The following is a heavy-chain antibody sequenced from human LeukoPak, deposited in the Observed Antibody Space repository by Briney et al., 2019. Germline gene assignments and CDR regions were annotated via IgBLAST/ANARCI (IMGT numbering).Heavy chain of an antibody. J-gene: IGHJ4*02. V-gene: IGHV5-51*01. Sequence: GESLKISCKGSGYSFTSYWIGWVRQMPGKGLEWMGIIYPGDSDTRYSPSFQGQVTISADKSISTAYLQWSSLKASDTAMYYCARGGIYYDSSGYYDPLGFDYWGQGTLVTVSS. CDR1: GYSFTSYW. CDR3: ARGGIYYDSSGYYDPLGFDY. D-gene: IGHD3-22*01. CDR2: IYPGDSDT.